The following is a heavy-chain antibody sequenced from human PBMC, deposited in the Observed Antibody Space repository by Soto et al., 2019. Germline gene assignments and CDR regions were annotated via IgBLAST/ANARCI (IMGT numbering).Heavy chain of an antibody. CDR3: ARDGLRSIAAAGGWYYYGMDV. V-gene: IGHV1-2*04. J-gene: IGHJ6*02. D-gene: IGHD6-13*01. CDR2: INPNSGGT. Sequence: GASVKVSCKASGYTFTGYYMHWVRQAPGQGLEWMGWINPNSGGTNYAQKFQGWVTMTRDTSISTAYMELSRLRSDDTAVYYCARDGLRSIAAAGGWYYYGMDVWGQGTTVTVSS. CDR1: GYTFTGYY.